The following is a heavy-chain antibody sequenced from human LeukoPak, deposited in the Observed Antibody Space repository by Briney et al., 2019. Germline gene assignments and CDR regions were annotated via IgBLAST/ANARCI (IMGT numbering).Heavy chain of an antibody. CDR3: ARDNSPGWFGP. CDR1: GFIFSSRW. J-gene: IGHJ5*02. CDR2: IKMDGSSI. Sequence: PGGSLRLSCAASGFIFSSRWTHWVRRGPGKGLEWVSRIKMDGSSIDYADSVRGRFTVSRDNAKNTLYLEMNSLRVEDTAVYYCARDNSPGWFGPWGQGALVTVSS. V-gene: IGHV3-74*01. D-gene: IGHD4-11*01.